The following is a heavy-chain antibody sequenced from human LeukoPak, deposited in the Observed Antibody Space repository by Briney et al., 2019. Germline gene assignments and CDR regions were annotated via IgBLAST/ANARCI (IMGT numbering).Heavy chain of an antibody. V-gene: IGHV3-53*01. J-gene: IGHJ4*02. CDR2: IYSGGST. CDR3: AREADSSGYYYATIWD. Sequence: PGGSLRLSCAASGFIVSSDYMSWVRQAPGKGLEWVSVIYSGGSTYYADSVKGRFTISRDNSKNTLYPQMNNLRAEDTAVYYCAREADSSGYYYATIWDWGQGTLVTVSS. D-gene: IGHD3-22*01. CDR1: GFIVSSDY.